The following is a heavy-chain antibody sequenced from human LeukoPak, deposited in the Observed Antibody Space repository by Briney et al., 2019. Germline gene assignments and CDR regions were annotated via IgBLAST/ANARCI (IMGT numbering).Heavy chain of an antibody. V-gene: IGHV1-18*01. D-gene: IGHD2-2*01. CDR1: GYKFPSYG. Sequence: ASVKVSCKASGYKFPSYGINWVRQAPGQGLEWMGWIRPHTGETNSAQRFQDRVTMTTDTSTTTAYMELRSLRFDDTAVYYCARDRGGKGSAIFYWGQGSLVTVSS. CDR2: IRPHTGET. CDR3: ARDRGGKGSAIFY. J-gene: IGHJ4*02.